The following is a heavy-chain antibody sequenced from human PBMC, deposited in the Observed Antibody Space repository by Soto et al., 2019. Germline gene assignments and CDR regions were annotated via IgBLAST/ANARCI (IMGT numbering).Heavy chain of an antibody. CDR1: GGSINTHY. V-gene: IGHV4-4*08. Sequence: QVPLQGSGPGLVKPSETLSLTCNVPGGSINTHYYTWIRQSPGKGLEWIGHMHPTGSTSYSPSLNSRVTILADTSKTHFSLKLRPVTAADTAVYYCATGRDEYKPGHWGQGALVTVSS. CDR3: ATGRDEYKPGH. D-gene: IGHD1-1*01. J-gene: IGHJ4*02. CDR2: MHPTGST.